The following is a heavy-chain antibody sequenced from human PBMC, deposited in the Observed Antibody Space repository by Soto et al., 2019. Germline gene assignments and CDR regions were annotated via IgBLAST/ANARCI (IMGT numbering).Heavy chain of an antibody. CDR3: ARPRFLESNWFDP. Sequence: QVQLVQSGAEVKKHGASVKVSCKAYGSTFTSYDINWVRQATGQGLEWMGWMNPNSGNTGYAQKFQGRVTMTRNTSISTACMELSSLRSEDTAVYYCARPRFLESNWFDPWGQGTLVTVSS. CDR2: MNPNSGNT. V-gene: IGHV1-8*01. D-gene: IGHD3-3*01. CDR1: GSTFTSYD. J-gene: IGHJ5*02.